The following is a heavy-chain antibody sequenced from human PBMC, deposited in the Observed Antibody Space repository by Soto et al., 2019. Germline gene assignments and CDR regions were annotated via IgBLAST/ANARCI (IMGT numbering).Heavy chain of an antibody. CDR2: IYYSGST. J-gene: IGHJ4*02. V-gene: IGHV4-39*01. CDR3: ASFLTVTWSYFDY. CDR1: GASISITSYY. D-gene: IGHD4-17*01. Sequence: SETLSLTCTVSGASISITSYYWGCIRQPPGKGLEWIGNIYYSGSTNYNPSLKSRVTISVDTSKNQFSLKLSSVTAADTAVYYCASFLTVTWSYFDYWGQGTLVTVSS.